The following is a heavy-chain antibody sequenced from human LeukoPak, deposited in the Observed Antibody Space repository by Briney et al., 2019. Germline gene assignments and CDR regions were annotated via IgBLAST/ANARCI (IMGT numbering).Heavy chain of an antibody. D-gene: IGHD3-10*01. V-gene: IGHV1-18*01. Sequence: ASVKVSCKASGYTFTSYGISWVRQAPGQGLEWMGWISTYNGNTNYAQKLQGRVTMTRDMSTSTVYMELSSLRSEDTAVYYCARDLFYSVSGTYYNVGRVFNYWGQGTLVTVSS. CDR3: ARDLFYSVSGTYYNVGRVFNY. CDR1: GYTFTSYG. J-gene: IGHJ4*02. CDR2: ISTYNGNT.